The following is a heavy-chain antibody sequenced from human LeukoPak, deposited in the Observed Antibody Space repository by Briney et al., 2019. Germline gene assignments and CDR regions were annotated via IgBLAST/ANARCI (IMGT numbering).Heavy chain of an antibody. J-gene: IGHJ4*02. V-gene: IGHV3-23*01. D-gene: IGHD1-26*01. CDR3: TIPGGGY. CDR2: IGATGVST. CDR1: GFTFRNYA. Sequence: PGRSLRLSCAASGFTFRNYAMTWVRRAPGKGLEWVSGIGATGVSTHYADSVRGRFTISRDNSKNSLYLQMNSLRVEDTAIYYCTIPGGGYWGQGTLVTVSS.